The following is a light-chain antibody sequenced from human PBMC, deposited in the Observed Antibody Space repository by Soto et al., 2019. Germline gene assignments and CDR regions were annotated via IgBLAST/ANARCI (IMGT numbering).Light chain of an antibody. CDR2: GAS. CDR1: QTVSSTY. J-gene: IGKJ5*01. CDR3: QHYGRSPIT. V-gene: IGKV3-20*01. Sequence: EIVLTQSPATLSLSPGERATLSCRASQTVSSTYLAWYQQKPGQAPRLLISGASSGATGIPDRFSGSGSATDFTLTISRLEPEDFALYYCQHYGRSPITFGQGTRLEIK.